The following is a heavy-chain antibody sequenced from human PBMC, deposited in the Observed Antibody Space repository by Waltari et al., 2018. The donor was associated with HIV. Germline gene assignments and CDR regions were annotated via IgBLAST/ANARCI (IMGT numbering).Heavy chain of an antibody. J-gene: IGHJ4*02. V-gene: IGHV1-8*01. Sequence: QVQLVQSGAEVKKPGASVKVSCKASGYTFTSYDINCVRQATGQGPEWMGWMNPNSGNTGYAQRFQGRVTMTRNTSISTAYMELSSLRSEDTAVYYCARGPLTTPRGYFDSWGQGTLVTVSS. D-gene: IGHD4-17*01. CDR2: MNPNSGNT. CDR3: ARGPLTTPRGYFDS. CDR1: GYTFTSYD.